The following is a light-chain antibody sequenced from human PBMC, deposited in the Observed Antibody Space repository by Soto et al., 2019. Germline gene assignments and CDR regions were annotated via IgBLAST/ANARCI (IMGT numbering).Light chain of an antibody. V-gene: IGKV3-20*01. CDR3: QLYGSSPMYT. J-gene: IGKJ2*01. CDR1: QSVSSSY. Sequence: EIVLTQSPGTLSLSPGERATLSCRASQSVSSSYLAWYQQKPGQAPRLLIYSASTRATGIPDRFSGSGSGTDFTLTISRLEPEDFAVYHCQLYGSSPMYTFGQGTTLEIK. CDR2: SAS.